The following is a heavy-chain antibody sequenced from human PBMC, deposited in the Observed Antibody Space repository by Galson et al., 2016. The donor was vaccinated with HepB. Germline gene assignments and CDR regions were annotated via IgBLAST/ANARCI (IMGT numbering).Heavy chain of an antibody. CDR3: ARHFSGSY. V-gene: IGHV3-23*01. J-gene: IGHJ4*02. CDR1: GFTFSNYD. D-gene: IGHD3-22*01. Sequence: LRLSCAASGFTFSNYDMSWVRQAPGRGLEWVSGISGSGASTTYADSVKGRFTISRDNAKNALHLQMNSLRAEDTAMYFCARHFSGSYLGQGTLVTVSS. CDR2: ISGSGAST.